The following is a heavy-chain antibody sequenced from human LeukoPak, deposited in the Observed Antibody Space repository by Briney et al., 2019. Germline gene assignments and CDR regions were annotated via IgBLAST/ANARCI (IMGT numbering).Heavy chain of an antibody. CDR2: ISYDGSHK. CDR3: AKDFLKSITLIRGVRSWVGYFDS. D-gene: IGHD3-10*01. J-gene: IGHJ4*02. V-gene: IGHV3-30*18. Sequence: GRSLRLSCAASGFTFSSSGMHWVRQAPGRGLEWVAVISYDGSHKYYVDSVKGRFTISRDNSKNTLYLQMNSLRVEDTAVYYCAKDFLKSITLIRGVRSWVGYFDSWGQGTLVTVSS. CDR1: GFTFSSSG.